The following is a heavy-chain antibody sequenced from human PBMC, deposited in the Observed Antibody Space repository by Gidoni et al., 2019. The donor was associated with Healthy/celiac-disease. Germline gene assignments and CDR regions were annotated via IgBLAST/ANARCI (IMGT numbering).Heavy chain of an antibody. CDR1: GFTFSSYA. V-gene: IGHV3-30-3*01. D-gene: IGHD5-12*01. CDR3: ARVSYSGYDFVTASAIGAADY. Sequence: QVQLVESGGGVVQPGRSLRLSCAASGFTFSSYAIHWVRQAPGKGLEWVAVISYDGSNKYYADSVKGRFTISRDNSKNTLYLQMNSLRAEDTAVYYCARVSYSGYDFVTASAIGAADYWGQGTLVTVSS. J-gene: IGHJ4*02. CDR2: ISYDGSNK.